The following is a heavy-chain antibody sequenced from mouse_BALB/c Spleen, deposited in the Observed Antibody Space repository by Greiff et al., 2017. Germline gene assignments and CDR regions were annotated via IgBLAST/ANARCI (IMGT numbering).Heavy chain of an antibody. CDR1: GFTFSSYA. J-gene: IGHJ3*01. D-gene: IGHD2-4*01. CDR2: ISSGGSYT. Sequence: EVNVVESGGGLVKPGGSLKLSCAASGFTFSSYAMSWVRQTPEKRLEWVATISSGGSYTYYPDSVKGRFTISRDNAKNTLYLQMSSLRSEDTAMYYCARLDYDAFAYWGQGTLVTVSA. CDR3: ARLDYDAFAY. V-gene: IGHV5-9-3*01.